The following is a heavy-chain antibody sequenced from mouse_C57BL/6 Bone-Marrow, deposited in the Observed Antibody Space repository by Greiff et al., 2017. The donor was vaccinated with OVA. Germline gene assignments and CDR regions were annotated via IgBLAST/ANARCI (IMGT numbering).Heavy chain of an antibody. CDR1: GFNIKDYY. D-gene: IGHD1-1*01. CDR3: ARRLFGGSSPRYWYFDG. V-gene: IGHV14-2*01. J-gene: IGHJ1*03. Sequence: EVQLQQSGAELVKPGASVKLSCTASGFNIKDYYMHWVKQRTEQGLEWIGRIDPEDGETKYAPKFQGKATITADTSSNTAYLQLSSLTSEDTAVYYCARRLFGGSSPRYWYFDGWGTGTTVTVSS. CDR2: IDPEDGET.